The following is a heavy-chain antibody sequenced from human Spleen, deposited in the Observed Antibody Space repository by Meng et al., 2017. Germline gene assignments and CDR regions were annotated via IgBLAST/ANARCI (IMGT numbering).Heavy chain of an antibody. CDR3: ARLRNYFDSSVLIN. J-gene: IGHJ4*02. V-gene: IGHV3-11*01. Sequence: QVQLVQSGGGLVKPGGSLTLPCAASGFTFGDYYMSWIRQAPGKGLEWDSYISNTGTPIYYADSVKGRFTISRDNAQKSLFLHINNLRADDAAMYYCARLRNYFDSSVLINWGQGTLVTVSS. CDR2: ISNTGTPI. D-gene: IGHD3-22*01. CDR1: GFTFGDYY.